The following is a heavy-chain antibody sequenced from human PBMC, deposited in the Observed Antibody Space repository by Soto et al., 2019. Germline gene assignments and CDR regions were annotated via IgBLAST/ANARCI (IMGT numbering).Heavy chain of an antibody. V-gene: IGHV3-23*01. D-gene: IGHD2-21*02. CDR1: GFTFSSYA. Sequence: ALRLSCAASGFTFSSYAMSWVRQAPGKGLEWVSAISGSGGSTYYADSVKGRFTISRDNSKNTLYLQMNSLRAEDTAVYYCASPPTANEDNWFDPWGHGTLVTVSS. CDR2: ISGSGGST. CDR3: ASPPTANEDNWFDP. J-gene: IGHJ5*02.